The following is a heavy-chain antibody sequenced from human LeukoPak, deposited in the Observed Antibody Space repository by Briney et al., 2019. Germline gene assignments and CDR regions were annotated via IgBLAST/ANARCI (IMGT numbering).Heavy chain of an antibody. Sequence: SETLSLTCTVSGGSITSSPYYWGWIRQAPGKALEWIANIYYSGTTAYNPSLKSRVTIPVHTPKNQFSLELTSVPAADTAVYYCARLSSVTYCSGGSCSRGGYDYWGQGTLVTVSS. V-gene: IGHV4-39*01. D-gene: IGHD2-15*01. J-gene: IGHJ4*02. CDR1: GGSITSSPYY. CDR2: IYYSGTT. CDR3: ARLSSVTYCSGGSCSRGGYDY.